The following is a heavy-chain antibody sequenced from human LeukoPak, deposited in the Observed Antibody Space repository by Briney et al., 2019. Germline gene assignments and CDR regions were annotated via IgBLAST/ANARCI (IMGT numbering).Heavy chain of an antibody. D-gene: IGHD5-24*01. CDR3: ARVEMATITEKDSAFDI. J-gene: IGHJ3*02. CDR2: ISSSSSYI. CDR1: GFTFSSYS. Sequence: PGGSLRLSCAASGFTFSSYSMNWVRQAPGKGLEWVSSISSSSSYIYYADSVKGRFTISRDNAKNSLYLQIHSLRAEDTAVYYCARVEMATITEKDSAFDIWGQGTMVTVSS. V-gene: IGHV3-21*04.